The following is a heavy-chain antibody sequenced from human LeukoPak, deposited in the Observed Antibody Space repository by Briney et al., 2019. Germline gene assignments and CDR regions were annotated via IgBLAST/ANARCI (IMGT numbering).Heavy chain of an antibody. V-gene: IGHV3-9*01. D-gene: IGHD3-9*01. CDR2: ISWNSGSI. CDR3: AKDGDYDILTGYPDY. CDR1: GFTFDDYA. Sequence: PGGSLRLSCAASGFTFDDYAMHWVRQAPGKGLEWVSGISWNSGSIGYADSVKGRFTISRDNAKNSLYLQMNSLRAEDTALYYCAKDGDYDILTGYPDYWGQGTLVTVSS. J-gene: IGHJ4*02.